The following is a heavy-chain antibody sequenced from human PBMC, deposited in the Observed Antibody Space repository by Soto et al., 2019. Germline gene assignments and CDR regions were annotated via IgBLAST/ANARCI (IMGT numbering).Heavy chain of an antibody. Sequence: QVQLVQSGAEVKKPGASVKVSCKASGYTFTSYDINWVRQATGQGLEWMGWMTSNSGNIGYAQKFQDRVTMTRNTSIRTAYMELRSLRSEDTAVYYCERGSHDRWSGNIPGDSWGQGNLVTVSS. CDR3: ERGSHDRWSGNIPGDS. D-gene: IGHD3-3*01. CDR2: MTSNSGNI. CDR1: GYTFTSYD. J-gene: IGHJ4*02. V-gene: IGHV1-8*01.